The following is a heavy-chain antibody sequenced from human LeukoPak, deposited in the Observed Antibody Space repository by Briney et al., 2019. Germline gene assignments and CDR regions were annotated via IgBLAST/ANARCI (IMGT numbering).Heavy chain of an antibody. V-gene: IGHV1-18*01. J-gene: IGHJ5*02. CDR1: GYTFTSYD. Sequence: ASVKVSCKASGYTFTSYDISWVRQAPGQGLEWMGWISAYNGNTNYAQKLQGRVTMTTDTSTSTACMELRSLRSDDTAVYYCARLSEDYNWFDPWGQGTLVTVSS. D-gene: IGHD2-15*01. CDR2: ISAYNGNT. CDR3: ARLSEDYNWFDP.